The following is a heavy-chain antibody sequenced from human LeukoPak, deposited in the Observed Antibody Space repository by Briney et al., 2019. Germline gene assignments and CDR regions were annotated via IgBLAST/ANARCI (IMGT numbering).Heavy chain of an antibody. D-gene: IGHD3-10*01. V-gene: IGHV1-18*01. Sequence: ASVKVSCKASGYTFTSYGISWVRQAPGQGLEWMGWISAYNGNTNYAQKLQGRVTMTTDTSTSTAYMELRSLRYDNTGLYYCARREAIGGSGRHYYYMDIWGKGTTVTISS. CDR3: ARREAIGGSGRHYYYMDI. CDR1: GYTFTSYG. CDR2: ISAYNGNT. J-gene: IGHJ6*03.